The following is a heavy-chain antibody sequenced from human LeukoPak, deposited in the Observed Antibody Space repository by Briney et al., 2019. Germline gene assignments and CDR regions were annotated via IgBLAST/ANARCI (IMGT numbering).Heavy chain of an antibody. D-gene: IGHD3-22*01. V-gene: IGHV1-18*01. CDR2: ISAYNGNT. Sequence: ASVKVSCKASGYTFTSYGISWVRQAPGQGLEWMGWISAYNGNTNYAQKLQGRVTMTTDTSTSTAYMELRSLRSEDTAVYYCARDSKRFSSDYYYFDYWGQGTLVTVSS. CDR1: GYTFTSYG. CDR3: ARDSKRFSSDYYYFDY. J-gene: IGHJ4*02.